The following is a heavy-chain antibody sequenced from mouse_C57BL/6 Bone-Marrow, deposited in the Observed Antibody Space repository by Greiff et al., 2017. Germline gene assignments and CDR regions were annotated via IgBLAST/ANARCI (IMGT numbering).Heavy chain of an antibody. Sequence: EVQLVESGGGLVKPGGSLKLSCAASGFTFSSYAMSWVRQTPEKRLEWVATISDGGSYTYYPDNVKGRFTISRDNAKDNLYLQMSHLKSEDTAMYYCARDTPYDGYLAYWGQGTLVTVSA. D-gene: IGHD2-3*01. CDR3: ARDTPYDGYLAY. V-gene: IGHV5-4*01. CDR1: GFTFSSYA. J-gene: IGHJ3*01. CDR2: ISDGGSYT.